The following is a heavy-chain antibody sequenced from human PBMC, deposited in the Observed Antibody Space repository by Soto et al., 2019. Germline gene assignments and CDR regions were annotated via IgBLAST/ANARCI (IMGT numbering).Heavy chain of an antibody. J-gene: IGHJ4*02. Sequence: MQMVESGGGSVQPGGSLRLSCAASGFPFSHYWMHWVRQTPGKGLVWVSRINPAGTITNYADSVQGRFTISRDNADSALFLKMNSLSAEDTAISYCTSDTFGLRDRWGQGTLVTVSS. V-gene: IGHV3-74*01. D-gene: IGHD3-16*01. CDR1: GFPFSHYW. CDR2: INPAGTIT. CDR3: TSDTFGLRDR.